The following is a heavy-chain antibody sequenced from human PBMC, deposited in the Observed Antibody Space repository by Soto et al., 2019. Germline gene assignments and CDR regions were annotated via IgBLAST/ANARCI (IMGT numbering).Heavy chain of an antibody. J-gene: IGHJ3*02. V-gene: IGHV3-48*02. Sequence: PGGSLRLSCAASGFTFSSYSINWVRQAPGKGLEWVSYISSSGDSIYYADSVKGRFTISRDNAKNSLYLQMNRLRDEDTAVYYCAKEGDYGAFDIWGQGTVVTVSS. CDR2: ISSSGDSI. D-gene: IGHD4-17*01. CDR1: GFTFSSYS. CDR3: AKEGDYGAFDI.